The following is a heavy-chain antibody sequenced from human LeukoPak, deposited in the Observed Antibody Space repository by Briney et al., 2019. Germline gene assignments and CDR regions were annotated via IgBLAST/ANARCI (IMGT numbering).Heavy chain of an antibody. D-gene: IGHD1-26*01. CDR2: IYIGGST. Sequence: GGSLRLSCAASGFTVNNNFMSWVRQAPGKGLEWVSVIYIGGSTYYADSVRCRFTISRDNSKNTLYLQMNSLRAEDTDVYFCARDSGATRYIDYWGQGTQVTVSS. J-gene: IGHJ4*02. V-gene: IGHV3-53*01. CDR1: GFTVNNNF. CDR3: ARDSGATRYIDY.